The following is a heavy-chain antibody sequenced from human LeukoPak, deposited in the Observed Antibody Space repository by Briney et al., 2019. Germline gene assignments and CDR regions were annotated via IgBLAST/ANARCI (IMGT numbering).Heavy chain of an antibody. D-gene: IGHD3-22*01. CDR3: AKDPSDSRSTFRGYFDY. CDR2: ISYDGSNN. J-gene: IGHJ4*02. Sequence: PGGSLRLSCAASGFTFSSYGMHWVRQAPGKGLEWVAVISYDGSNNYYADSVKGRFTISRDNSKNTLYLQMNSLRAEDTAVYYCAKDPSDSRSTFRGYFDYWGQGTLVTVSS. V-gene: IGHV3-30*18. CDR1: GFTFSSYG.